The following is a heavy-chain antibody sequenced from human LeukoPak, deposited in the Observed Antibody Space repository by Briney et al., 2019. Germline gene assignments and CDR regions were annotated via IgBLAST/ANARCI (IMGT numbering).Heavy chain of an antibody. CDR2: IYPGDSDT. V-gene: IGHV5-51*01. Sequence: GESLKISCKGSGYSFTTYRIGWVRQRPGKGLEWMGIIYPGDSDTRYSPSFQGQVTISADKSINTAYLQWSSLKASDTAVYYCARLLAAPYYINYWGQGTLVTVSS. D-gene: IGHD6-25*01. J-gene: IGHJ4*02. CDR1: GYSFTTYR. CDR3: ARLLAAPYYINY.